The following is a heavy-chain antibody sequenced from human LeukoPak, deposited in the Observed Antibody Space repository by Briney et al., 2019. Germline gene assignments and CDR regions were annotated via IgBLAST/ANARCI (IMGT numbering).Heavy chain of an antibody. Sequence: GSVKVSCKAFGYTFTNYGISWVRQAPGQGLEWMGWISGYNGNTNYAQKLQGRVTMTADTSTSTAYMELRSLRSDDTAVYYCARVAPNRRYCSGGSCLNYFDYWGLGTLVTVSS. D-gene: IGHD2-15*01. J-gene: IGHJ4*02. V-gene: IGHV1-18*01. CDR2: ISGYNGNT. CDR1: GYTFTNYG. CDR3: ARVAPNRRYCSGGSCLNYFDY.